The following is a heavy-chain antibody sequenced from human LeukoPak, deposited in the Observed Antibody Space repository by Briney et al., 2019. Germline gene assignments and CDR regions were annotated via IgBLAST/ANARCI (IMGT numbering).Heavy chain of an antibody. CDR2: FYPGDSDN. D-gene: IGHD1-1*01. V-gene: IGHV5-51*01. Sequence: GESLKISCKASGYTFSTHWIGWVRQMPGKGLEWMGMFYPGDSDNRYSPSFRGQVTISVDKSITTAYLQWSSLKASDTAIYYCARGPRGGNWNEALDYWGQGTLVTVSS. CDR1: GYTFSTHW. CDR3: ARGPRGGNWNEALDY. J-gene: IGHJ4*02.